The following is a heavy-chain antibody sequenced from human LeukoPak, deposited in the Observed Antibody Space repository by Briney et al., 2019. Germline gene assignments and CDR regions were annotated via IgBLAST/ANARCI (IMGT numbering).Heavy chain of an antibody. Sequence: KPGGSLRLSCAASGFTFSVYSMNWVRQAPGKGLEWVSSISSSSSYIYYADSVKGRFTISRDNAKNSLYLQMNSLRAEDTAVYYCARRWELLTTPHDAFDIWGQGTMVTVSS. J-gene: IGHJ3*02. CDR1: GFTFSVYS. D-gene: IGHD1-26*01. CDR2: ISSSSSYI. CDR3: ARRWELLTTPHDAFDI. V-gene: IGHV3-21*01.